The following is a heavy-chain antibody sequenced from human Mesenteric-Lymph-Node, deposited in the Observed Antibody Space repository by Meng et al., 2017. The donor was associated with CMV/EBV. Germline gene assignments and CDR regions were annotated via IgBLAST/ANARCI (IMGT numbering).Heavy chain of an antibody. Sequence: SETLSLTCTVSGGSISNSDYYWGWVRQPPGKGLEWIASIYYSGSTYYNASLKSRVTISVDTSKNQFSLKLSSVTAADTAVYYCARGGLRVYGMDVWGQGTTVTVSS. CDR2: IYYSGST. D-gene: IGHD5-12*01. CDR1: GGSISNSDYY. CDR3: ARGGLRVYGMDV. V-gene: IGHV4-39*07. J-gene: IGHJ6*02.